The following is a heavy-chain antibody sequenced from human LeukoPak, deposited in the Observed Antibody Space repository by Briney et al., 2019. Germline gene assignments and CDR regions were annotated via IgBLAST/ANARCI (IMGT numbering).Heavy chain of an antibody. Sequence: GGSLRLSCAASGFTFSSYSMNWVRQAPGKGLEWVSSISSSSSYIYYADSVKGRFTNSRDNAKNSLYLQMNSLRAEDTAVCYCARDASPHYYGSGASRLDPWGQGTLVTVSS. CDR1: GFTFSSYS. CDR3: ARDASPHYYGSGASRLDP. CDR2: ISSSSSYI. D-gene: IGHD3-10*01. V-gene: IGHV3-21*01. J-gene: IGHJ5*02.